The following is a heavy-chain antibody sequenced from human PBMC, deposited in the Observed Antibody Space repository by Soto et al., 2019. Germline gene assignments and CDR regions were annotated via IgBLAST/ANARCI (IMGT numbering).Heavy chain of an antibody. Sequence: SETLSLTCTVSGDSMSSSNWWNWVRQPPGKGLEWIGEAHHSGRTNYNPSLKSRVTISVDTSKNQFSLKLSSVTAADTAVYFCARLPGYCSGDSCRIDYWGQGTLVTVSS. J-gene: IGHJ4*02. D-gene: IGHD2-15*01. V-gene: IGHV4-4*02. CDR3: ARLPGYCSGDSCRIDY. CDR1: GDSMSSSNW. CDR2: AHHSGRT.